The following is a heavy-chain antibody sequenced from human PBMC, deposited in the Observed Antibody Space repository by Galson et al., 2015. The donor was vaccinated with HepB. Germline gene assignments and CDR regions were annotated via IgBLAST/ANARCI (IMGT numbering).Heavy chain of an antibody. CDR3: ARHSGGHTTPFES. CDR2: IYYSGGS. Sequence: ETLSLTCTVSGVSIRSNTYSWGWIRQPPGKGLAWIGSIYYSGGSYYNPSLKSRVTISLETSKNQFSLQQSSVTAADTAMYYCARHSGGHTTPFESWGQGTLVTVSS. V-gene: IGHV4-39*01. CDR1: GVSIRSNTYS. D-gene: IGHD3-10*01. J-gene: IGHJ4*02.